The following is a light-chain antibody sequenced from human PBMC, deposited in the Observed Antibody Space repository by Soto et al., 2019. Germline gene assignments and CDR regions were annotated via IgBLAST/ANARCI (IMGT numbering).Light chain of an antibody. CDR1: QRLDSY. V-gene: IGKV3-11*01. Sequence: DIVLTQSPATLSLSPGEIGTLSGRAVQRLDSYLALYQHQPAQAPPLLLYDASTRATGIPPTFSGSGSATAFTPTTSSLQHADFAAYYCQQRSNWLPWTFGQGTKVDI. J-gene: IGKJ1*01. CDR2: DAS. CDR3: QQRSNWLPWT.